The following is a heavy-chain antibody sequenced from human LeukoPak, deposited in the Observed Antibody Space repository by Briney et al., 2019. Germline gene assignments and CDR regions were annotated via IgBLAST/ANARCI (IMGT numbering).Heavy chain of an antibody. CDR3: ARSRRIGENGMDV. Sequence: SQTLSLTCTVSGGSISSGGYYWSWIRQHPGKGLEWIGYIYYSGSTYYTPSLKSRVTISVDTSKNQFSLKLSSVTAADTAVYYCARSRRIGENGMDVWGQGTTVTVSS. D-gene: IGHD3-16*01. CDR1: GGSISSGGYY. CDR2: IYYSGST. J-gene: IGHJ6*02. V-gene: IGHV4-31*03.